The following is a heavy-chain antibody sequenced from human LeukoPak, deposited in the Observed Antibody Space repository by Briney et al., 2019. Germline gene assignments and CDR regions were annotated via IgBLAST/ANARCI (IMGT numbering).Heavy chain of an antibody. J-gene: IGHJ4*02. CDR1: GYSISSGYY. D-gene: IGHD5-12*01. CDR2: IYHSGRT. V-gene: IGHV4-38-2*02. Sequence: SETLSLTCTVSGYSISSGYYWGWIRQPPGKGLEWIGSIYHSGRTFYNPSLKSRVTISVDTSKNQFSLKLSSVTAADTAVYYCARHGPFLWLRSGNFDYWGQGTLVTVSS. CDR3: ARHGPFLWLRSGNFDY.